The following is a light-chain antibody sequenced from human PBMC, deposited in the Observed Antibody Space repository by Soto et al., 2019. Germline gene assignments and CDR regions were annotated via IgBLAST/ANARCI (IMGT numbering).Light chain of an antibody. V-gene: IGKV3-15*01. CDR2: DTS. CDR3: QRYNNWPLT. J-gene: IGKJ4*01. Sequence: EVVLTQSQPTLSVSAGERTSLXWRASQGIGDTLAWYQHNPGQTPRLLIYDTSTRATGVPARFSGSRSGTEFTLTINSLQSEDFAVYYCQRYNNWPLTFGGGTKVDIK. CDR1: QGIGDT.